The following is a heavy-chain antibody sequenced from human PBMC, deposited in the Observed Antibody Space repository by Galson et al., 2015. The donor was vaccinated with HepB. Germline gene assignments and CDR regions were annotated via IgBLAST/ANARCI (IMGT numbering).Heavy chain of an antibody. V-gene: IGHV1-69*06. CDR2: IIPIFGTA. J-gene: IGHJ5*02. D-gene: IGHD5-24*01. CDR3: ARERLIERWLQFPNWFDP. CDR1: GGTFSSYA. Sequence: SVKVSCKASGGTFSSYAISWVRQAPGQGLEWMGGIIPIFGTANYAQKFQGRVTITADKSTSTAYMELSSLRSEDTAVYYCARERLIERWLQFPNWFDPWGQGTLVTASS.